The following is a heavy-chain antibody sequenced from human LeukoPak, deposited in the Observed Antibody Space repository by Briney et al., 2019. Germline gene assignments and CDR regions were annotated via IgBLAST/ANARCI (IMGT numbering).Heavy chain of an antibody. CDR2: IYYSGST. V-gene: IGHV4-39*01. CDR1: GGSISSSSYY. CDR3: ARRRNYFDH. J-gene: IGHJ4*02. Sequence: SETLSLTCTVSGGSISSSSYYWGWIRQPPGKGLEWIGSIYYSGSTYYNPSLKSRVTISVDTSKNQFSLKLSSVTAADTAVYYCARRRNYFDHWGQGTLVTVSS.